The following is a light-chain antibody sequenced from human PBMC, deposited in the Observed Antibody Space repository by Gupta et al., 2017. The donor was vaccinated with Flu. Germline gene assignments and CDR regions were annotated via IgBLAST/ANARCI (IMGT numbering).Light chain of an antibody. CDR3: QQSYSTPPT. J-gene: IGKJ5*01. V-gene: IGKV1-39*01. CDR2: AAS. CDR1: QSISSY. Sequence: TQMTQPPSSLSASVGERVTITCRASQSISSYLNWYQQKPGKAPKLLIYAASSLQSGVPSRFSGSGSGTDFTLTISSLQPEDFATYYCQQSYSTPPTFGQGTRLEIK.